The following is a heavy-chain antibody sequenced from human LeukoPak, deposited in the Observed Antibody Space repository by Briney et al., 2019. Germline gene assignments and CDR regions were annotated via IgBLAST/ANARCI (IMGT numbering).Heavy chain of an antibody. CDR3: VREEVGGYFDY. Sequence: GASVKVSWKASGYTFTSYFMHWVRQAPGQGLEWMGIINPSGGNTNYAQKFQGRVTMTRDTSTSTVYIELSSLRSDDTAVYYCVREEVGGYFDYWGQGTQVAVSS. V-gene: IGHV1-46*01. CDR1: GYTFTSYF. J-gene: IGHJ4*02. D-gene: IGHD3-10*01. CDR2: INPSGGNT.